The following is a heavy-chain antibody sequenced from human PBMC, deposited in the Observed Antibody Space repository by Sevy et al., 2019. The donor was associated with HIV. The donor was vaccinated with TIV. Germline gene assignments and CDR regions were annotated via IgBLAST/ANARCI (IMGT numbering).Heavy chain of an antibody. J-gene: IGHJ4*02. CDR1: GFTFDDYA. CDR2: ITRNSYEAYGGTT. V-gene: IGHV3-49*03. D-gene: IGHD3-9*01. Sequence: GGSLRLSCTTSGFTFDDYAMSWFRQAPGKGLEWVAFITRNSYEAYGGTTEYAASVKGRFISSRDDSKSIAYLQMNSLKTEDTAVYHCTRGLVTADTPEYFFDYWGQGTLVTVSS. CDR3: TRGLVTADTPEYFFDY.